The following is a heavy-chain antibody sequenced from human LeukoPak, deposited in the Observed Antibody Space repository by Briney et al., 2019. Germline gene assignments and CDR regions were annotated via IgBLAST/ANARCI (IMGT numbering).Heavy chain of an antibody. CDR2: IYHSGST. V-gene: IGHV4-59*01. Sequence: SETLSLTCAVYGGSFSSYYWSWIRQPPGKGLEWIGYIYHSGSTKYNPSLKSRVTISVDTSKNQFSLKLSSVTAADTAVYYCARDGYSGNDGLWGQGSLVTVSS. D-gene: IGHD5-12*01. CDR1: GGSFSSYY. J-gene: IGHJ4*02. CDR3: ARDGYSGNDGL.